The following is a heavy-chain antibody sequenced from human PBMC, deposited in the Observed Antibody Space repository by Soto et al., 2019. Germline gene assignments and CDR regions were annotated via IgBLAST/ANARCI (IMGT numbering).Heavy chain of an antibody. J-gene: IGHJ6*02. CDR3: AREGGNYFYGMDV. CDR1: GFTFSNYW. Sequence: EVQLVESGGGLVQPGGSLRLSCAASGFTFSNYWMHWVRQAPGKGLVWVSRINGDGGSTTYADSVKGRFTISRDNAKNTLYLQMNNLRAEDTAVYYCAREGGNYFYGMDVWGQGTTVTVSS. V-gene: IGHV3-74*01. CDR2: INGDGGST.